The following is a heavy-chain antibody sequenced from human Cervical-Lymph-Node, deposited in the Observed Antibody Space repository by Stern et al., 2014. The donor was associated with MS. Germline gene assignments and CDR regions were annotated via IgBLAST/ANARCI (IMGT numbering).Heavy chain of an antibody. V-gene: IGHV4-31*03. CDR2: IYYSGST. CDR3: ALYYYDSSGYQGEGYFDY. D-gene: IGHD3-22*01. Sequence: LQLQESGPGLVKPSQTLSLTCTVSGGSISSGGYYWSWIRQHPGKGLEWIGYIYYSGSTYYNPSLKSRVSISLDTSKNQFSLKLSSVTAADTAVYYCALYYYDSSGYQGEGYFDYWGQGTLVTVSS. CDR1: GGSISSGGYY. J-gene: IGHJ4*02.